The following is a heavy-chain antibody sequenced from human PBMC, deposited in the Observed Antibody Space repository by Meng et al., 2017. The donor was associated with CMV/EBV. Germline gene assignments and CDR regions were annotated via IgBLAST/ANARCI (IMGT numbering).Heavy chain of an antibody. CDR2: ISSSGSTI. J-gene: IGHJ3*02. Sequence: GGSLRLSCAASGFTFSSYEINWVRQAPGKGLEWVSYISSSGSTIYYADSVTGRFNISRDNAKNSLYLQMNSLRAEDTAVYYCARNNAFDIWGQGTMVTVSS. CDR3: ARNNAFDI. CDR1: GFTFSSYE. V-gene: IGHV3-48*03.